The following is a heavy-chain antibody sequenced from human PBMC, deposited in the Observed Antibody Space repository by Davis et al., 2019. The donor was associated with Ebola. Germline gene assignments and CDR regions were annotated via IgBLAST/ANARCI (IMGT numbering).Heavy chain of an antibody. Sequence: SETLSLTCAVYGGSFSGYYWSWIRQPPGKGLEWIGEINHSGSTNYNPSLKSRVTISVDTSKNQFSLKLSSVTAADTAAYYCARDAGYSYGSDYWGQGTLVTVSS. D-gene: IGHD5-18*01. CDR2: INHSGST. J-gene: IGHJ4*02. CDR3: ARDAGYSYGSDY. V-gene: IGHV4-34*01. CDR1: GGSFSGYY.